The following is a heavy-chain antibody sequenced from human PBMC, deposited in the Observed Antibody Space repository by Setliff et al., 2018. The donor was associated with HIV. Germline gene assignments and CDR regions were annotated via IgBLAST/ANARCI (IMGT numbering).Heavy chain of an antibody. Sequence: SETLSLTCRVSGGSIRDYYWNWIRQPAGKGLEWIGRIYSDGSTNYNPSLKSRVTMSVDTSKNQFSLRLSSVTAADTAVYYCARDQKGYSYGYFDSWGQGTLVTVSS. CDR3: ARDQKGYSYGYFDS. V-gene: IGHV4-4*07. J-gene: IGHJ4*02. D-gene: IGHD5-18*01. CDR1: GGSIRDYY. CDR2: IYSDGST.